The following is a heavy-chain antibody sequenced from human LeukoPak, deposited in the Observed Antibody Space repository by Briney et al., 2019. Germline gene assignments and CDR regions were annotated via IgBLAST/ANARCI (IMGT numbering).Heavy chain of an antibody. Sequence: ASVKVSCKASGYTFTGYYMHWVRQAPGQGLEWMGRINPNSGGTNYAQKFQGRVTMTRDTSISTAYMELSRLRSDDTAVYYCARDLKFGYGSSWYTYWGQGTLVTVSS. CDR1: GYTFTGYY. CDR3: ARDLKFGYGSSWYTY. CDR2: INPNSGGT. D-gene: IGHD6-13*01. J-gene: IGHJ4*02. V-gene: IGHV1-2*06.